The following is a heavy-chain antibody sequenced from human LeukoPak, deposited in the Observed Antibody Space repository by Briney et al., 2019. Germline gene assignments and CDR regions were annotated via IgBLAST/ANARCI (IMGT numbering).Heavy chain of an antibody. CDR2: IIPIFGTA. D-gene: IGHD5-24*01. CDR3: ARSPQWLQLVDY. CDR1: GGTFSSYA. V-gene: IGHV1-69*01. J-gene: IGHJ4*02. Sequence: SVKVSCKASGGTFSSYAISWVRQAPGQGLEWMGGIIPIFGTANYAQKFQGRVTITADESTSTAYMELSSLRSEDTAVYYCARSPQWLQLVDYWGQGTLVTVSS.